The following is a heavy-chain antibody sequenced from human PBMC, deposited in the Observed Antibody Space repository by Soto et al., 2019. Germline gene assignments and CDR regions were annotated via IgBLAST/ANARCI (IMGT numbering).Heavy chain of an antibody. J-gene: IGHJ4*02. Sequence: PSETLSLTCTVSGGSISSYYWSWIRQPPGKGLEWIGYIYYSGSTNYNPSLKSRVTISVDTSKNQFSLKLSSVTAAGTAVYYCARVPTDSGSPYDYWGQGTLVTVS. D-gene: IGHD1-26*01. CDR1: GGSISSYY. V-gene: IGHV4-59*01. CDR2: IYYSGST. CDR3: ARVPTDSGSPYDY.